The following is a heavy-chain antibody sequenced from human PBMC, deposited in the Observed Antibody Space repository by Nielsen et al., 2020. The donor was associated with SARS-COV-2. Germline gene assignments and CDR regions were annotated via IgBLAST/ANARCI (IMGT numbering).Heavy chain of an antibody. CDR3: AKTYDYGDYLVDY. J-gene: IGHJ4*02. CDR1: GFTFSSYG. Sequence: GESLKISCAASGFTFSSYGMHWVRQAPGKGLEWVAVISYDGSNKYYADSVKGRFTISRDNSKNTLYLQMNSLRAEDTAVYYCAKTYDYGDYLVDYWGQGTRVTVSS. D-gene: IGHD4-17*01. CDR2: ISYDGSNK. V-gene: IGHV3-30*18.